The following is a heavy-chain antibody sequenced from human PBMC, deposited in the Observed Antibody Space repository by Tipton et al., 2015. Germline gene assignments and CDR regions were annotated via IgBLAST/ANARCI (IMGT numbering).Heavy chain of an antibody. J-gene: IGHJ4*02. D-gene: IGHD5-24*01. CDR2: IFYTGST. CDR3: ARDGYNSNYFDY. V-gene: IGHV4-31*03. CDR1: GGAITSDGFY. Sequence: TLSLTCTVSGGAITSDGFYWSWIRQHPGKSLEWIGYIFYTGSTYYNPSLKSRATLSVDTSKNQFSLKLSSVTAADTAVYYCARDGYNSNYFDYRGQGTLVTVSS.